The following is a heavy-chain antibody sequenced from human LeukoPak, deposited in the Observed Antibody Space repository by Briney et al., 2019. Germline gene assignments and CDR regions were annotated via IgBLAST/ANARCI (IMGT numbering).Heavy chain of an antibody. CDR2: MNPNSGNT. D-gene: IGHD3-3*02. V-gene: IGHV1-8*01. CDR3: ARGDHFWSGYPIDY. CDR1: GYTFTSYD. Sequence: ASVKVSCKASGYTFTSYDINWVRQATGQGLEWMGWMNPNSGNTGYAQKFQGRVTMTRNTSISTAYMELSSLRSEDTAVYYCARGDHFWSGYPIDYWGQGTLVTVSS. J-gene: IGHJ4*02.